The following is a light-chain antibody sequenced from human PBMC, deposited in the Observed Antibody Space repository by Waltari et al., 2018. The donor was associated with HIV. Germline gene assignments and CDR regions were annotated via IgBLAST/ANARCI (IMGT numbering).Light chain of an antibody. Sequence: EIVMTQSPVTLSVSPGERATLSCRASQGISGNLAWYQQKPGQAPRLLSYGASTRATGSPARFSGSGSWTEFTLTISSLQSEDFAVYYCQQYNNWPRTFGQGTKWEIK. CDR1: QGISGN. CDR2: GAS. J-gene: IGKJ2*01. CDR3: QQYNNWPRT. V-gene: IGKV3-15*01.